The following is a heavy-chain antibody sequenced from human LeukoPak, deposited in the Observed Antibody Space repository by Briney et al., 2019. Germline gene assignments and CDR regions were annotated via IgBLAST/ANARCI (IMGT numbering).Heavy chain of an antibody. Sequence: PSETLSLTCAVYGGSFSGCYWSWIRQPPGEGLEWLGEINHSGSTNYNPSLKSRVTISVDTSKNQFSLKLSSVTAADTAVYYCARSRDIVVVPAAQFFDYWGQGTLVTVSS. V-gene: IGHV4-34*01. CDR1: GGSFSGCY. CDR2: INHSGST. J-gene: IGHJ4*02. CDR3: ARSRDIVVVPAAQFFDY. D-gene: IGHD2-2*01.